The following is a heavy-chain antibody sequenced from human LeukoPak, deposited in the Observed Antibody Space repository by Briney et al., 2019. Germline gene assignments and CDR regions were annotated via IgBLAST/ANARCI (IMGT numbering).Heavy chain of an antibody. D-gene: IGHD6-19*01. CDR3: ARDFSPSGYSSGWYRGYHYGMDV. CDR1: GGSISSSSYY. CDR2: IYYTRST. J-gene: IGHJ6*02. V-gene: IGHV4-39*02. Sequence: TSETLSLTCTVSGGSISSSSYYWGWIRRPPGKGLEWIGSIYYTRSTYYNPSLKSRVTISVDTSKNQFSLKLTSVTAADMAVYYCARDFSPSGYSSGWYRGYHYGMDVWGQGTTVTVSS.